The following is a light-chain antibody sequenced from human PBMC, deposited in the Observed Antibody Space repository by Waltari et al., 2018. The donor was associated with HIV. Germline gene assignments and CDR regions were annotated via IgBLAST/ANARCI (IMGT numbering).Light chain of an antibody. CDR2: SAS. CDR1: QGISNS. J-gene: IGKJ3*01. CDR3: QQAKTFPFT. Sequence: DIQMAQSPSSVPGSVGDRVTINCRPIQGISNSLAWYQQRPGEAPKLLIYSASNLQTGVPSRFGGSGSAADFTLTISSLQAEDFATYYCQQAKTFPFTFGPGTKV. V-gene: IGKV1-12*02.